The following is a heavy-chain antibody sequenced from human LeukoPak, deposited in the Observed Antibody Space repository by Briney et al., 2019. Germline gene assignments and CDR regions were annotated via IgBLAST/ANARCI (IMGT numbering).Heavy chain of an antibody. Sequence: PGGSLRLSCAASGFTLSSYSMNWVRQAPGKGLEWVSSISSSSSYIYYADSVKGRFTISRDNAKNSLYLQMNSLRAEDTVVYYCARERVLRYARGAFDIWGQETMVSVSS. V-gene: IGHV3-21*01. CDR2: ISSSSSYI. D-gene: IGHD3-10*02. CDR3: ARERVLRYARGAFDI. J-gene: IGHJ3*02. CDR1: GFTLSSYS.